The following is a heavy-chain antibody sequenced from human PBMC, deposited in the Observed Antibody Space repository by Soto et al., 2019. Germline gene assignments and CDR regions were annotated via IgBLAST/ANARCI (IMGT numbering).Heavy chain of an antibody. V-gene: IGHV4-31*03. J-gene: IGHJ4*02. D-gene: IGHD3-9*01. CDR3: ASWGSDILTGYFVDY. CDR1: GGSISSGGYY. CDR2: IYYSGST. Sequence: SETLSLTCTVSGGSISSGGYYWSWIRQHPGKGLEWIGYIYYSGSTYYNPSLKSRVTISVDTSKNQFSLKLSSVTAADTAVYYCASWGSDILTGYFVDYWGQGTLLTVSS.